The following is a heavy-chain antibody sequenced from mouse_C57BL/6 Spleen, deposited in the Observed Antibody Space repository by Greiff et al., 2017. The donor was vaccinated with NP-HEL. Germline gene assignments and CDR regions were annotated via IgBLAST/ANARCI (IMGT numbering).Heavy chain of an antibody. J-gene: IGHJ1*03. CDR3: ASDGYYVGWYFDV. CDR1: GYTFTSYW. Sequence: VQLQQPGAELVRPGTSVKLSCKASGYTFTSYWMHWVKQRPGQGLEWIGVIDPSDSYTNYNQKFKGKATLTVDTSSSTAYMQLSSLTSEDSAVYYCASDGYYVGWYFDVWGTGTTVTVSS. V-gene: IGHV1-59*01. CDR2: IDPSDSYT. D-gene: IGHD2-3*01.